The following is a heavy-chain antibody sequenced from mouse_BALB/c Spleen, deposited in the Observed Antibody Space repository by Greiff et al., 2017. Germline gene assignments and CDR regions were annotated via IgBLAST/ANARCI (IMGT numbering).Heavy chain of an antibody. CDR2: ISNGGGST. J-gene: IGHJ4*01. CDR1: GFTFSSYT. Sequence: EVMLVESGGGLVQPGGSLKLSCAASGFTFSSYTMSWVRQTPEKRLEWVAYISNGGGSTYYPDTVKGRFTISRDNAKNTLYLQMSSLKSEDTAMYYCARGGNPYAMDYWGQGTSVTVSS. D-gene: IGHD2-1*01. V-gene: IGHV5-12-2*01. CDR3: ARGGNPYAMDY.